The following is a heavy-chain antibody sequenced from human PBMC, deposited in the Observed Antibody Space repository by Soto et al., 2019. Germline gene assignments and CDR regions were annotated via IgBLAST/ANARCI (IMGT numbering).Heavy chain of an antibody. Sequence: GSLRLSCAASGFTFSSYDMHWVRQATGKGLEWVSAIGTAGDTYYPGSVKGRFTISRENAKNSLYLQMNSLRAGDTAVYYCARGWNYYYYMDVWGKGTTVTVSS. J-gene: IGHJ6*03. V-gene: IGHV3-13*01. CDR3: ARGWNYYYYMDV. CDR2: IGTAGDT. CDR1: GFTFSSYD. D-gene: IGHD1-1*01.